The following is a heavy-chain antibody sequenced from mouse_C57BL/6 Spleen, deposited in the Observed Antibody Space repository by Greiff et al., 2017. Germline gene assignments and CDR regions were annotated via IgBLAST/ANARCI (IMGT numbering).Heavy chain of an antibody. CDR3: ARNEGIYYGSSYAGFAY. CDR1: GFSLTSYG. J-gene: IGHJ3*01. D-gene: IGHD1-1*01. CDR2: IWSGGST. V-gene: IGHV2-2*01. Sequence: VQVVESGPGLVQPSQSLSITCTVSGFSLTSYGVHWVRQSPGKGLEWLGVIWSGGSTDYNAAFISRLSISKDNSKSQVFFKMNSLQADDTAIYYCARNEGIYYGSSYAGFAYWGQGTLVTVSA.